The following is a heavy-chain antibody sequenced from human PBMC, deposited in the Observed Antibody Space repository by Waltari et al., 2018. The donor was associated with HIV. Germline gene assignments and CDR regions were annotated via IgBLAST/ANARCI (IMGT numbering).Heavy chain of an antibody. CDR2: IFHVGST. CDR3: ARDAYYDRSGYHH. J-gene: IGHJ5*02. Sequence: QVQLQESGPGLMKPSDTLSLSCIVYGYSIKSGSSWGWIRQPPGKGLEWIGSIFHVGSTYYNPSLESRVTMSVDTSKNQFSLNLRSVTAADTAVYFCARDAYYDRSGYHHWGQGTLVTVSS. CDR1: GYSIKSGSS. V-gene: IGHV4-38-2*02. D-gene: IGHD3-22*01.